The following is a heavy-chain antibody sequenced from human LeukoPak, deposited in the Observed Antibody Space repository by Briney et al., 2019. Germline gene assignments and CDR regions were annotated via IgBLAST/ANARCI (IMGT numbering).Heavy chain of an antibody. CDR1: GGTFSSYA. D-gene: IGHD5-18*01. Sequence: SVKVSCKASGGTFSSYAISWVRQAPGQGLEWMGKIIPILGIANYAQKFQGRVTITADKSTSTVYMELSSLGSDDTAIYFCARTPYTSGLLFYFDNWGQGTLVTVSS. V-gene: IGHV1-69*04. CDR2: IIPILGIA. CDR3: ARTPYTSGLLFYFDN. J-gene: IGHJ4*02.